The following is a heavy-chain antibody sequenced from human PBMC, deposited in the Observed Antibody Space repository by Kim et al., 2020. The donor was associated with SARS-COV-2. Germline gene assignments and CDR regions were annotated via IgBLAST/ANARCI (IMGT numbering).Heavy chain of an antibody. CDR3: VNEGYYGMDV. CDR2: ISSSSNYI. CDR1: GFTFSSYS. V-gene: IGHV3-21*01. J-gene: IGHJ6*02. Sequence: GGSLRLSCAASGFTFSSYSMNWVRQAPGKGLEWVSSISSSSNYIYYAESVKGRFTISRDNAKNSLYLQMNNLRVEDTAVYYCVNEGYYGMDVWGQGTTVTVSS. D-gene: IGHD3-16*01.